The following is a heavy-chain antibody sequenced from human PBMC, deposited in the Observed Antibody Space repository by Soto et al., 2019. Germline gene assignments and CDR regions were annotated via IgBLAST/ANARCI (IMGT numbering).Heavy chain of an antibody. J-gene: IGHJ4*02. V-gene: IGHV1-18*04. CDR1: GYTFTTYG. D-gene: IGHD2-2*01. CDR2: IITYNGNT. Sequence: QVQLVQSGAEVKKPGASVKVSCKASGYTFTTYGISWLRQAPGQGLEWMGWIITYNGNTIYAQNLQGRVTVTTDTSTRTAYMELRSLSSDDTAVYFCARDELDCSSGVCYKAYDFDYWGQGTLVTVSS. CDR3: ARDELDCSSGVCYKAYDFDY.